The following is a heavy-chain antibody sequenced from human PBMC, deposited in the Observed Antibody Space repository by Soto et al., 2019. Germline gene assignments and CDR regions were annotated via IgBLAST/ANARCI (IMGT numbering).Heavy chain of an antibody. CDR1: GGSISSYY. J-gene: IGHJ4*02. V-gene: IGHV4-59*08. D-gene: IGHD4-17*01. CDR2: IYYSGST. Sequence: QVQLQESGPGLVKPSETLSLTCTVSGGSISSYYWSWIRQPPGKGLEWIGCIYYSGSTHYNPSLKSRVTISVDTSKNQFSLKLSSVTAADTAVYDCARRYGGTFDYWGQGTLVTVSS. CDR3: ARRYGGTFDY.